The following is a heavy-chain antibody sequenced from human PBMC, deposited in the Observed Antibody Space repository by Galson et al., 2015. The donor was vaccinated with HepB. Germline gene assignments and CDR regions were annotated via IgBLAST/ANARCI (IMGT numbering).Heavy chain of an antibody. J-gene: IGHJ4*02. CDR2: ISYDGSNK. D-gene: IGHD6-19*01. V-gene: IGHV3-30*04. Sequence: SLRLSCAASGFTFSSYAMHWVRQAPGKGLEWVAVISYDGSNKYYADSVKGRFTISRDNSKNTLYLQMNSLRAEDTAVYYCARDVSIAVAGNTFDYWGQGTLVTVSS. CDR1: GFTFSSYA. CDR3: ARDVSIAVAGNTFDY.